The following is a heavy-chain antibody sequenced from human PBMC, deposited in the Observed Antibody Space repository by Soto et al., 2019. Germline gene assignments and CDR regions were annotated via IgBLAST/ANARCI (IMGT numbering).Heavy chain of an antibody. D-gene: IGHD2-21*02. CDR2: ISYRGTT. J-gene: IGHJ4*02. V-gene: IGHV4-39*01. Sequence: QLQVQESGPGLVKPSETLSLSCTVSGTAIGSSTYYWGWVRQPPGKSPERIGSISYRGTTYYNPSHKSRVTISSHTSKNQFSLQLSSVSASDTAVYYCATHPGIVTAVNFDVWGQGTLVNVSS. CDR1: GTAIGSSTYY. CDR3: ATHPGIVTAVNFDV.